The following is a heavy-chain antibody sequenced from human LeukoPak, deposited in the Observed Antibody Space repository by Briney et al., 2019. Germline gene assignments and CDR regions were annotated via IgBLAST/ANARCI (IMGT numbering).Heavy chain of an antibody. CDR3: AKDRYSYAFEYSDS. Sequence: GGSLRLSCAASGFTFSSYGTHWVRQAPGKGLDWVAVISNDGSKKYYADSVKGRFTISGDNSKNTLSLQVSSLRTEDTAVYYCAKDRYSYAFEYSDSWGQGTLVTVSS. J-gene: IGHJ4*02. D-gene: IGHD5-18*01. CDR1: GFTFSSYG. V-gene: IGHV3-30*18. CDR2: ISNDGSKK.